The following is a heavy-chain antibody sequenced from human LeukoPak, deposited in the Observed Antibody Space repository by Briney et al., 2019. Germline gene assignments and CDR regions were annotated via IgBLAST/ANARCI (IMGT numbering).Heavy chain of an antibody. CDR2: ISSSGSTI. J-gene: IGHJ4*02. D-gene: IGHD3-22*01. CDR1: GFTFSDYY. CDR3: ARWDYYDSSGLDY. Sequence: GGSLRLSCAASGFTFSDYYMSWIRQAPGKGLEWVSYISSSGSTIYYADSVKGRFTISRDNAKNSLYLQMNSLRADDTAVYYCARWDYYDSSGLDYWGQGTLVTVSS. V-gene: IGHV3-11*01.